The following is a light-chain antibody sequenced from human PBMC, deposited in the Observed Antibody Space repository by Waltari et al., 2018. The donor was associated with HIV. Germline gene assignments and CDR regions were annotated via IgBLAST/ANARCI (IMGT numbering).Light chain of an antibody. J-gene: IGLJ3*02. V-gene: IGLV1-40*01. CDR1: SSNIGAGYD. CDR3: QSYDSSLSGWV. Sequence: QSVLTQPPSVSGAPGQRVTISCTGGSSNIGAGYDVPWYQHLPGTAPKLLIYADINRPSGVPDRCSGSKSGTSASLAITGLQTEDEADYYCQSYDSSLSGWVFGGGTKLTVL. CDR2: ADI.